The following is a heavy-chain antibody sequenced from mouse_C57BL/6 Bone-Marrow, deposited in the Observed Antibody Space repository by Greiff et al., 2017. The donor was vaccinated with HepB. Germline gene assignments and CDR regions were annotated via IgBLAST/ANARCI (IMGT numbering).Heavy chain of an antibody. J-gene: IGHJ4*01. V-gene: IGHV5-16*01. CDR2: INYDGSST. D-gene: IGHD3-3*01. Sequence: LFHPLLSMKLSCTASGFTFSDYYMAWVRQVPEKGLEWVANINYDGSSTYYLDSLKSRFIISRDNAKNILYLQMSSLKSEDTATYYCARGGPGPLYAMDYWGQGTSVTVSS. CDR1: GFTFSDYY. CDR3: ARGGPGPLYAMDY.